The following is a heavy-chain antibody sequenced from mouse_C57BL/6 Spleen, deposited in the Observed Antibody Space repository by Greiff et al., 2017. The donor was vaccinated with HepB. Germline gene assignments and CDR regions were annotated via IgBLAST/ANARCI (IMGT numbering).Heavy chain of an antibody. V-gene: IGHV1-52*01. Sequence: VQLQQPGAELVRPGSSVKLSCKASGYTFTSYWMHWVKQRPIQGLEWIGNIDPSDSETHYNQKFKDKATLTVDKSSSTAYMQLSSLTSEDSAVYYCALYYYGSSYRDAMDYWGQGTSVTVSS. J-gene: IGHJ4*01. CDR2: IDPSDSET. CDR3: ALYYYGSSYRDAMDY. CDR1: GYTFTSYW. D-gene: IGHD1-1*01.